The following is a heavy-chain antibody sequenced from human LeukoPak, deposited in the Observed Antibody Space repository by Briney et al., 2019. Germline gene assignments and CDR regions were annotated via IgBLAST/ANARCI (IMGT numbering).Heavy chain of an antibody. CDR3: ASYFHYGDYASLWY. CDR2: ISGNGGST. V-gene: IGHV3-23*01. CDR1: GFTSSTYT. D-gene: IGHD4-17*01. J-gene: IGHJ4*02. Sequence: GGSLRLSCAASGFTSSTYTMSWVRQAPGKGLEWVSAISGNGGSTYYADSVKGRFTISRDNSRNTLYLQMNSLRAEDTAVYYCASYFHYGDYASLWYWGQGTLVTVSS.